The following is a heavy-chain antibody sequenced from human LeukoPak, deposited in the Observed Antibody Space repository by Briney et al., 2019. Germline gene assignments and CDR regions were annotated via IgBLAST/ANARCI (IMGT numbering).Heavy chain of an antibody. D-gene: IGHD3-10*01. CDR1: GGTFSSYA. V-gene: IGHV1-69*13. J-gene: IGHJ4*02. CDR3: ARDRITFSRSGSYSIDY. Sequence: GASVKVSCKASGGTFSSYAISWVRQAPGQGLEWMGGIIPIFGTANYAQKFQGRVTITADESTSTAYMELSSLRSEDTAVYYCARDRITFSRSGSYSIDYWGQGTLVTVSS. CDR2: IIPIFGTA.